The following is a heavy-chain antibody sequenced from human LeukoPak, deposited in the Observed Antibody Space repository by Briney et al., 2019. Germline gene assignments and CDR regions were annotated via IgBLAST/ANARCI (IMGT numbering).Heavy chain of an antibody. J-gene: IGHJ4*02. CDR1: GFTFSSYW. Sequence: GGSLRLSCAASGFTFSSYWMSWVRQAPGKGLEWVANIKQDGSEKYYVDSVKGRFTISRDNSKNTLYLQMNSLRGEDTAVYYCAKDQGAVAGIDYWGQGTLVTVSS. CDR2: IKQDGSEK. D-gene: IGHD6-19*01. V-gene: IGHV3-7*01. CDR3: AKDQGAVAGIDY.